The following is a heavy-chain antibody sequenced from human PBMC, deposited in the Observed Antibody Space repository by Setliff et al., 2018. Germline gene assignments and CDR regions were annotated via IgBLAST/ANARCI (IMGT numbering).Heavy chain of an antibody. D-gene: IGHD3-16*02. CDR1: GGSISSGGYY. Sequence: PSETLSLTCTVSGGSISSGGYYRSWIRQHPGKGLEWIGYIYYSGSTYYNPSLKSRVTISVDTSKNQFSLKLSSVTAADTAVYYCARDNNPGYREYWGRFDYWGQGTLVTVSS. CDR3: ARDNNPGYREYWGRFDY. CDR2: IYYSGST. V-gene: IGHV4-31*03. J-gene: IGHJ4*02.